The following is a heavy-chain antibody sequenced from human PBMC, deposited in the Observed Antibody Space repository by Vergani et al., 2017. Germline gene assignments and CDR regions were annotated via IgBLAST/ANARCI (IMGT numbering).Heavy chain of an antibody. CDR1: GGSISSYY. J-gene: IGHJ4*02. V-gene: IGHV4-59*01. D-gene: IGHD4-17*01. CDR2: IYYSGST. CDR3: ARVTDYGDSWYYFGY. Sequence: QVQLQESGPGLVKPSETLSLTCTVSGGSISSYYWSWIRQPPGKGLEWIGYIYYSGSTNYNPSLKSRVTISVDTSKNQFSLKLSSVTAADTAVYYCARVTDYGDSWYYFGYWGQGTLVTVSS.